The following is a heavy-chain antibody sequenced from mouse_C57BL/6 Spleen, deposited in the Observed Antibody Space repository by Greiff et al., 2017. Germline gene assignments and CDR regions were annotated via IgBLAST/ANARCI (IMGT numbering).Heavy chain of an antibody. V-gene: IGHV5-2*01. CDR3: ARHQNYYGSSYGAMDY. Sequence: VQLKESGGGLVQPGESLKLSCESNEYEFPSHDMSWVRKTPEKRLELVAAINSDGGSTYYPDTMERRFIISRDNTKKTLYLQMSSLRSEDTALYYCARHQNYYGSSYGAMDYWGQGTSVTVSS. J-gene: IGHJ4*01. CDR1: EYEFPSHD. D-gene: IGHD1-1*01. CDR2: INSDGGST.